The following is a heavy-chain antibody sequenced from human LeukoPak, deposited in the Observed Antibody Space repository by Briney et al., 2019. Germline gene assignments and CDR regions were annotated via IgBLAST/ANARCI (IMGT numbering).Heavy chain of an antibody. Sequence: ASVKVSCKASGGTFSSYTISWVRQAPGQGLEWMGWISAYNGNTNYAQKLQGRVTMTTDTSTSTAYMELRSLRSDDTAVYYCAREGLDYYDSSGYMYWGQGTLVTVSS. V-gene: IGHV1-18*01. CDR1: GGTFSSYT. J-gene: IGHJ4*02. D-gene: IGHD3-22*01. CDR3: AREGLDYYDSSGYMY. CDR2: ISAYNGNT.